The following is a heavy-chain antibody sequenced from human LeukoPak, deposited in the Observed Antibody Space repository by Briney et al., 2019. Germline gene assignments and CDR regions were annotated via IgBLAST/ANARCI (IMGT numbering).Heavy chain of an antibody. J-gene: IGHJ4*02. V-gene: IGHV3-11*01. D-gene: IGHD2-2*01. Sequence: GGSLRLSCAASGFTFSDYYMGWIRQAPGKGLEWVSYISSSGSTIYYADSVKGRFTISRDNAKNSLYLQMNSLRAEDTAVYYCARDFTRVVPAAMAYWGQGTLVTVPS. CDR3: ARDFTRVVPAAMAY. CDR1: GFTFSDYY. CDR2: ISSSGSTI.